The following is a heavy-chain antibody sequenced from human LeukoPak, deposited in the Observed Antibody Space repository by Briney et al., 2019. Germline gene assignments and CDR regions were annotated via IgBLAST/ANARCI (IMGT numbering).Heavy chain of an antibody. Sequence: PGGSLRLPCAASGFTFSSYAMHWVRQAPGKGLEWVAVISYDGSNKCYANSVKGRFTISRDNAKNSLYLQMNSLRAEDTALYYCAKDSGYTVAYGMDVWGQGTTVTVSS. CDR1: GFTFSSYA. CDR2: ISYDGSNK. V-gene: IGHV3-30-3*01. J-gene: IGHJ6*02. D-gene: IGHD4-23*01. CDR3: AKDSGYTVAYGMDV.